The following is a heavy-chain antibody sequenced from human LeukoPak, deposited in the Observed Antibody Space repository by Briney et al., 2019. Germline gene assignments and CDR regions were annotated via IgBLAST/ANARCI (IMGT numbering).Heavy chain of an antibody. D-gene: IGHD2-2*01. J-gene: IGHJ4*02. V-gene: IGHV4-39*01. CDR2: IYYSGST. CDR1: GGSISSSSYY. Sequence: SETLSLTCTVSGGSISSSSYYWGWIRQPPGKGLEWIGSIYYSGSTYYNPSLKSRVTISVDTSKNPFSLKLSSVTAADTAVYYCARQGIVVVPAAMLALDYFDYWGQGTLVTVSS. CDR3: ARQGIVVVPAAMLALDYFDY.